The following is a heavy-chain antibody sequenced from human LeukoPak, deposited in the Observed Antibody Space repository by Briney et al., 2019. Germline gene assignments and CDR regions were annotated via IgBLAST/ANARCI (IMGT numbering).Heavy chain of an antibody. V-gene: IGHV3-21*01. Sequence: GGSLRLSCAASGFTFSSYSMNWARQAPGKGLEWVSSISSSSSYIYYADSVKGRFTISRDNAKNSLYLQMNSLRAEDTAVYYCARGLVVVPAAMRYWGQGTLVTVSS. CDR3: ARGLVVVPAAMRY. D-gene: IGHD2-2*01. CDR2: ISSSSSYI. CDR1: GFTFSSYS. J-gene: IGHJ4*02.